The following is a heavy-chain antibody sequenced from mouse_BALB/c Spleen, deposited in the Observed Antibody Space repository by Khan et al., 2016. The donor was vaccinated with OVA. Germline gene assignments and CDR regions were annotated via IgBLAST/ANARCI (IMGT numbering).Heavy chain of an antibody. J-gene: IGHJ2*01. CDR2: INTSTGEP. CDR3: TRFHGGY. CDR1: GYTFTNYV. V-gene: IGHV9-3-1*01. Sequence: QIQLVQSGPELKKPGETVKISCKASGYTFTNYVMNWVKQSPGKGLKWMGWINTSTGEPTYADDFKGRFAFSLETSASTAYLQINSLKNEDTATDFCTRFHGGYWGQGTTLTVSA.